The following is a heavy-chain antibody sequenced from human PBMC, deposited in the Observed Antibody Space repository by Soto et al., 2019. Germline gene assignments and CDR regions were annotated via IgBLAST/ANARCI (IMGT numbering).Heavy chain of an antibody. CDR3: AKSAEWLLLNY. CDR1: GFTFSSYG. V-gene: IGHV3-30*18. D-gene: IGHD3-22*01. Sequence: PGGSLRLSCAASGFTFSSYGMHWVRKAPGKRLEWVAVISYDGSNKYYADSVKGRFTISRDKSKNTLYLQMNSLRAEDTAVYYCAKSAEWLLLNYWGQGTLVTVSS. J-gene: IGHJ4*02. CDR2: ISYDGSNK.